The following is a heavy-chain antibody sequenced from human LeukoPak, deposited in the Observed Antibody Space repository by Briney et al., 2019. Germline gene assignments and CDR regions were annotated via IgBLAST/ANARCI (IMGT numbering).Heavy chain of an antibody. CDR2: ISGRGDST. CDR1: RLPLSSSD. D-gene: IGHD5-18*01. J-gene: IGHJ4*02. Sequence: GGSLRLFCAVSRLPLSSSDKCWVRQAQGRGLVWVSSISGRGDSTYCADSVKGRLTISKDNSKNALYMQMYGLRAEDTAVYYCARDTAMQTEYLDYWGQGTLVTVAS. V-gene: IGHV3-23*01. CDR3: ARDTAMQTEYLDY.